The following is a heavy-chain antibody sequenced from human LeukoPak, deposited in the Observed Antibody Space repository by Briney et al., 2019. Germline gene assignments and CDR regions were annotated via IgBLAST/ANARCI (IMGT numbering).Heavy chain of an antibody. D-gene: IGHD4-17*01. V-gene: IGHV3-21*01. J-gene: IGHJ4*02. CDR2: ISSSSSYI. CDR3: AKAPPDIRCLGY. Sequence: PGGSLRLSCAASGFTFSSYSMNWVRQAPGKGLEWVSSISSSSSYIYYADSVKGRFTISRDNSKNTLYLQMNSLRAEDTAVYYCAKAPPDIRCLGYWGQGTLVTVSS. CDR1: GFTFSSYS.